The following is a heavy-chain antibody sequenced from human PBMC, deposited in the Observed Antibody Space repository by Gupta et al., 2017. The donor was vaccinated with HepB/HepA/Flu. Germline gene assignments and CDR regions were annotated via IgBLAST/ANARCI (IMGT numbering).Heavy chain of an antibody. V-gene: IGHV3-23*01. CDR2: ISESGDYK. D-gene: IGHD2-8*01. CDR3: AKLRVRMSASGGES. J-gene: IGHJ5*01. CDR1: GFIFSNYV. Sequence: EVQLFESGGDLVQPGGSLRLSCAVSGFIFSNYVMYWVRQAPWKGLEWVSDISESGDYKSDADAGRGRFTISGDNSKNTLDLQMNSLKAEETAVYFCAKLRVRMSASGGESWGHGTLVTVSS.